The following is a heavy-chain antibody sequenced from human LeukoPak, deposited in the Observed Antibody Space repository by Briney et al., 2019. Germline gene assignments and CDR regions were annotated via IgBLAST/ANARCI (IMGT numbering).Heavy chain of an antibody. J-gene: IGHJ6*04. CDR1: GDSVSSNSAA. CDR2: TYYRSKWYN. CDR3: ARGPMAAAAPPYLYYGMDV. Sequence: SQTLSLTCAISGDSVSSNSAAWNWIRQSPSRGLEWLGRTYYRSKWYNDYAVSVKSRITINPDTSKNQFSLQLNSVTPEDTAVYYCARGPMAAAAPPYLYYGMDVWGKGTAVTVSS. V-gene: IGHV6-1*01. D-gene: IGHD6-13*01.